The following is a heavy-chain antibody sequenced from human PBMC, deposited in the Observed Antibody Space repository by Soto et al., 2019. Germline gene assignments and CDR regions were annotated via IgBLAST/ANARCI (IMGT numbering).Heavy chain of an antibody. J-gene: IGHJ6*03. CDR3: ARDRLIRYYYMDV. CDR1: GFTFSSYS. V-gene: IGHV3-48*01. D-gene: IGHD2-8*01. Sequence: EVQLVESGGGLVQPGGSLRLSCAASGFTFSSYSMNWVRQAPGKGLEWVSYISSSSSTIYYADSVKGRFTISRDNAKNSLYLQMNSLRAEDTAVYYCARDRLIRYYYMDVWAKGPRSPSP. CDR2: ISSSSSTI.